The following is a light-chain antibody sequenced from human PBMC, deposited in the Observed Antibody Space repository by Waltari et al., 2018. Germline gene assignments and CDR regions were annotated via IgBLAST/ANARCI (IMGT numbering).Light chain of an antibody. Sequence: QSALTQPASVSGSPGQSITISCTGTSSDFGGYNFVSWYQHHPNKAPKRILYEVNYRPSGVSDRFSGSKSGNTASLTISGLQAEDEADYYCNSFTSTTTWLFGGGTKLTVL. J-gene: IGLJ3*02. V-gene: IGLV2-14*01. CDR2: EVN. CDR1: SSDFGGYNF. CDR3: NSFTSTTTWL.